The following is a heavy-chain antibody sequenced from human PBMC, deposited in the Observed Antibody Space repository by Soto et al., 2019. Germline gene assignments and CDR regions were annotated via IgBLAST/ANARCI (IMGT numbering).Heavy chain of an antibody. J-gene: IGHJ5*01. CDR2: IIPIYGSP. D-gene: IGHD2-2*01. Sequence: GASVKVSCKAYGSPLSSYSISWVRQAPGQGLEWMGGIIPIYGSPNYAKNFQGRVTISADEYTNTAYMEVSSLRFDDTAVFYCARVGRASADSWFDSWGQGTLVTVSS. CDR1: GSPLSSYS. CDR3: ARVGRASADSWFDS. V-gene: IGHV1-69*13.